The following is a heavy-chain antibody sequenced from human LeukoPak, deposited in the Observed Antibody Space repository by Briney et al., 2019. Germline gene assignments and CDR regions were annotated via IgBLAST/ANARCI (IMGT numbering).Heavy chain of an antibody. CDR3: ARVDTAMVLDY. J-gene: IGHJ4*02. V-gene: IGHV4-34*01. Sequence: PSETLSLTCAVYGGSFSGYYWSWLRQPPGKGLEWIGYIYHSGSTYYNPSLKSRVTISVDRSKNQFSLKLSSVTAADTAVYYCARVDTAMVLDYWGQGTLVTVSS. CDR1: GGSFSGYY. CDR2: IYHSGST. D-gene: IGHD5-18*01.